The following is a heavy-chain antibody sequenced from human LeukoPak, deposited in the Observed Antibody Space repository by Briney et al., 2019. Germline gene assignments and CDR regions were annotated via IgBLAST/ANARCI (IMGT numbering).Heavy chain of an antibody. D-gene: IGHD3-3*01. CDR1: GFTFNNYA. CDR2: ISRSGDNT. J-gene: IGHJ5*02. V-gene: IGHV3-23*01. CDR3: AKEWSLPKYGSWFDP. Sequence: GGSLRLSCAASGFTFNNYAMSWVRQAPGKGLEWVSAISRSGDNTYYADSVKGRFTISRDNSKNTLYLQMNSLRAEDTALYYCAKEWSLPKYGSWFDPWGQGTLVTVSS.